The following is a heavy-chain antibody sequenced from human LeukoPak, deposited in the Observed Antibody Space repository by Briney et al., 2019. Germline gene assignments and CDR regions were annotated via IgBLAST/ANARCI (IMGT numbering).Heavy chain of an antibody. CDR1: GFTFNNYN. J-gene: IGHJ5*02. D-gene: IGHD3-22*01. V-gene: IGHV3-21*04. CDR3: ARARRITMIVVANNWFDP. Sequence: GGSLRLSCAASGFTFNNYNMNWVRQAPGKGLEWVSSMSGSSSYIYYADSVKGRFTISRDNAKNSLSLQMNSLRAEDTAVYYCARARRITMIVVANNWFDPWGQGTLVTVSS. CDR2: MSGSSSYI.